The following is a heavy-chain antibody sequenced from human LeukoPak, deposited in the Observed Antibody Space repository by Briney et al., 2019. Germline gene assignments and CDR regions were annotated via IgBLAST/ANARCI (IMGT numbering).Heavy chain of an antibody. CDR3: ARPALDDASGRSHFFFDL. J-gene: IGHJ4*02. D-gene: IGHD3-10*01. CDR2: IHPADFKI. Sequence: SGESLKISCKGSGYNFHNYWIGWVRQMPGKGLEWMGIIHPADFKISYSPSFRGQVTISVDKSISTAYLQWRSLKASDSAMYYCARPALDDASGRSHFFFDLWVQGTQVTVSS. V-gene: IGHV5-51*01. CDR1: GYNFHNYW.